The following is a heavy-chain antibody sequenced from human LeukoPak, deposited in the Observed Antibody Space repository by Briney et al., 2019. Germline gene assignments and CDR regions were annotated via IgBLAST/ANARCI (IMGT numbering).Heavy chain of an antibody. CDR3: ARVPCTDYYGSGSYTELDY. V-gene: IGHV1-18*04. D-gene: IGHD3-10*01. CDR2: ISAYNGNT. CDR1: GYTFTGYY. J-gene: IGHJ4*02. Sequence: GASVKVSCKASGYTFTGYYMHWVRQAPGQGLEWMGRISAYNGNTNYAQKLQGRVTMTTDTSTSTAYMELRSLRSDDTAVYYCARVPCTDYYGSGSYTELDYWGQGTLVTVSS.